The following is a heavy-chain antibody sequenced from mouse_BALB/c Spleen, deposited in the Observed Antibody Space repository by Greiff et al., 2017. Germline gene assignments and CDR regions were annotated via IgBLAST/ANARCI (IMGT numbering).Heavy chain of an antibody. V-gene: IGHV5-12-2*01. CDR1: GFTFSSYT. J-gene: IGHJ4*01. Sequence: EVQRVESGGGLVQPGGSLKLSCAASGFTFSSYTMSWVRQTPEKRLEWVAYISNGGGSTYYPDTVKGRFTISRDNAKNTLYLQMSSLKSEDTAMYYCARHYYGSPYYAMDYWGQGTSVTVSS. D-gene: IGHD1-1*01. CDR3: ARHYYGSPYYAMDY. CDR2: ISNGGGST.